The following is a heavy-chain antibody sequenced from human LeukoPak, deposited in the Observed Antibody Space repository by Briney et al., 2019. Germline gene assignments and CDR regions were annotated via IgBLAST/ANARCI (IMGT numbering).Heavy chain of an antibody. Sequence: GGSLRLSCAASGFTFSSYWMSWARQAPGKGLEWVANIKQDGSEKYYVDSVKGRFTISRDNAKNSLYLQMNSLRAEDTAVYYCARDKVDIVVVPAKESDYKYYYFMDVWGKGTTVTVSS. D-gene: IGHD2-2*01. CDR2: IKQDGSEK. CDR1: GFTFSSYW. V-gene: IGHV3-7*01. J-gene: IGHJ6*03. CDR3: ARDKVDIVVVPAKESDYKYYYFMDV.